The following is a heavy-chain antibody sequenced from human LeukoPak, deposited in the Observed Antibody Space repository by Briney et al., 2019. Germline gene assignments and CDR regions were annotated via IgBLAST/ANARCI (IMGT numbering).Heavy chain of an antibody. D-gene: IGHD6-13*01. V-gene: IGHV4-34*01. CDR2: INHSGST. J-gene: IGHJ4*02. CDR3: ASYLDSSWVYVDY. Sequence: PSETLSLTCAVHGGSFSGYYWSWIRQPPGKGLEWIGEINHSGSTNYNPSLKSRVTISVDTSKNQFSLNLSSVTAADTAVYYCASYLDSSWVYVDYWGQGTLVTVSS. CDR1: GGSFSGYY.